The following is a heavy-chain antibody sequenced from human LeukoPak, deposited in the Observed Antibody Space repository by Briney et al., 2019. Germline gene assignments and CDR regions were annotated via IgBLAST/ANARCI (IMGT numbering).Heavy chain of an antibody. Sequence: GGSLRLSCAASGFTVSSNYMSWVRQAPGKGLEWVSVIYSGGSTYYADSVKGRFTISRDNSKNTLFLQMDSLRAEDTAVYYCAKDAWYSTGQLFDIWGQGTMVTVSS. V-gene: IGHV3-53*01. D-gene: IGHD6-19*01. CDR3: AKDAWYSTGQLFDI. CDR1: GFTVSSNY. J-gene: IGHJ3*02. CDR2: IYSGGST.